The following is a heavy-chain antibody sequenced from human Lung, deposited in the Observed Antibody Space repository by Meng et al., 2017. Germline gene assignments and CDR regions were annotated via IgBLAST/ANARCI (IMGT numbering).Heavy chain of an antibody. CDR1: GGSFSDYY. D-gene: IGHD4-11*01. J-gene: IGHJ4*02. Sequence: QWQLHQWGDGLLKPPETRSLTCVVSGGSFSDYYWSWIRQPPGKGLEWIGEINHSGSTNYNPSLESRATISVDTSQNSLSLKLSSVTAADSAVYYCARGPTTMAHDFDYWGQGTLVTVSS. V-gene: IGHV4-34*01. CDR3: ARGPTTMAHDFDY. CDR2: INHSGST.